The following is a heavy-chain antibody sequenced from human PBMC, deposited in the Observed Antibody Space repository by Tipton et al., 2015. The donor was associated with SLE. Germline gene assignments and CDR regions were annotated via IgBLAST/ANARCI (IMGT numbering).Heavy chain of an antibody. V-gene: IGHV4-61*01. CDR1: GGSISSSSYY. J-gene: IGHJ3*02. D-gene: IGHD3-22*01. CDR3: ARDMIVVRDTFDI. Sequence: TLSLTCTVSGGSISSSSYYWSWIRQPPGKGLEWIGYIYYSGSTNYNPSLKSRVTISVDTSKNQFSLKLSSVTAADTAVYYCARDMIVVRDTFDIWGQGTMVTVSS. CDR2: IYYSGST.